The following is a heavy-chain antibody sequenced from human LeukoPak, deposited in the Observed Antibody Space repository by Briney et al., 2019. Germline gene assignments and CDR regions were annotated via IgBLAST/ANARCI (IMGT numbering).Heavy chain of an antibody. CDR1: GFTFSGYW. V-gene: IGHV3-74*01. CDR3: VRFRFSGTYFFDY. Sequence: PGGSLRLSCAASGFTFSGYWMHWVRQAPGRGLVWVSRVNTDGSGTDNADSVKGRFTISRDNAKNTLYLQMNSLRADDTAVYYCVRFRFSGTYFFDYWGQGTLVTVSS. CDR2: VNTDGSGT. D-gene: IGHD1-26*01. J-gene: IGHJ4*02.